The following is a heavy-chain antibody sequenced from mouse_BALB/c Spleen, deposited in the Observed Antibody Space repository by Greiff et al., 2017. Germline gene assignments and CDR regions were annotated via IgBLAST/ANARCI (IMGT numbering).Heavy chain of an antibody. J-gene: IGHJ1*01. D-gene: IGHD1-1*02. Sequence: VQLQQSGAELVKPGASVKLSCTASGFNIKDTYMHWVKQRPEQGLEWIGRIDPANGNTKYDPKFQGKATITADTSSNTAYLQLSSLTSEDTAVYYCARDYGYSYFDVWGAGTTVTVSS. CDR2: IDPANGNT. V-gene: IGHV14-3*02. CDR3: ARDYGYSYFDV. CDR1: GFNIKDTY.